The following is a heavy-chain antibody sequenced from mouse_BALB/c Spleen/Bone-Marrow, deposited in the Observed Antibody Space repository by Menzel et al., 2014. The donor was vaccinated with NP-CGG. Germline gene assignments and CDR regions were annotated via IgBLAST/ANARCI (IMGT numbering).Heavy chain of an antibody. CDR3: TNYGYD. J-gene: IGHJ2*01. V-gene: IGHV1S81*02. Sequence: VQLQQSGAEMVKLGASVKLSCKASGNTFTSYWMHWVKLWPGQGFECNGEINPSNGDTNYNEKFKRKATLTVDKYSSTAYMQLSSLTSEDSAVYYCTNYGYDWGQGTALTVSS. CDR2: INPSNGDT. D-gene: IGHD1-2*01. CDR1: GNTFTSYW.